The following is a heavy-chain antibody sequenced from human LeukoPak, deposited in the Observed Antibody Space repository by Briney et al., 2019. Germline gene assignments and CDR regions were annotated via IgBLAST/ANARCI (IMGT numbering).Heavy chain of an antibody. D-gene: IGHD3-10*01. CDR2: IWYDGSNK. CDR1: GFTFSSYG. V-gene: IGHV3-33*01. J-gene: IGHJ4*02. CDR3: AREFGGSGSYYNPDY. Sequence: GGSLRLSCAASGFTFSSYGMHWVRQAPGKGLEWVAVIWYDGSNKYYADSVKGRFTISRDDSKNTLYLQMNSLRAEDTAVYYCAREFGGSGSYYNPDYWGQGTLVTVSS.